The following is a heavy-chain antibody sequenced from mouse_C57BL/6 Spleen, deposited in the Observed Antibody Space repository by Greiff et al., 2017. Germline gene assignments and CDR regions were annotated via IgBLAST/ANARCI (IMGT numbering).Heavy chain of an antibody. J-gene: IGHJ3*01. CDR2: IYPGSGST. Sequence: QVQLQQSGAELVKPGASVKMSCKASGYTFTSYWITWVKQRPGQGLEWIGDIYPGSGSTNYNEKFKSKATLTVDTSSSTAYMQLSSLTSEDSAVYYCAVYDYDGDWFAYWGQGTLVTVSA. V-gene: IGHV1-55*01. D-gene: IGHD2-4*01. CDR3: AVYDYDGDWFAY. CDR1: GYTFTSYW.